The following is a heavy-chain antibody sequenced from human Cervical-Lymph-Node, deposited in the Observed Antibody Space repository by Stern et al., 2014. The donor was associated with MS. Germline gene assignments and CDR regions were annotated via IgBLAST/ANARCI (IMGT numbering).Heavy chain of an antibody. D-gene: IGHD5-18*01. CDR2: IVSIFDKA. Sequence: DQLVESGAEVKKPGSSVKVSCKASGGSFSTYVFNWVRQAPGQGPEWMGGIVSIFDKANYAQKFQGRVTITAEESTSTVYMELSSLRSEDTAVYYCARERGNSYGFDYWGQGTLVAVS. CDR3: ARERGNSYGFDY. V-gene: IGHV1-69*01. J-gene: IGHJ4*02. CDR1: GGSFSTYV.